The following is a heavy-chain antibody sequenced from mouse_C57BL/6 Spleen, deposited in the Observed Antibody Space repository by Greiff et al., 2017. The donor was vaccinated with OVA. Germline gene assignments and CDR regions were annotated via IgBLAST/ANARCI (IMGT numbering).Heavy chain of an antibody. CDR1: GFTFSDYG. CDR2: ISSGSSTI. CDR3: ARSRGYFDV. V-gene: IGHV5-17*01. J-gene: IGHJ1*03. Sequence: DVQLVESGGGLVKPGGSLKLSCAASGFTFSDYGMHWVRQAPEKGLEWVAYISSGSSTIYYADTVKGRFTISRDNAKNTLFLQMTSLRSEDTAMYYCARSRGYFDVWGTGTTVTVSS.